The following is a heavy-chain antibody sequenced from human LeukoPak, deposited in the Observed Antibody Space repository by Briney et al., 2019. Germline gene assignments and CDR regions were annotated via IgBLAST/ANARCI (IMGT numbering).Heavy chain of an antibody. CDR1: GITFSSYS. CDR3: AGRHCTNGVCPFDY. V-gene: IGHV3-21*01. Sequence: GGSLRLSCATSGITFSSYSMNWVRQAPGKGLEWVSSISMNGGSKYYADSVKGRFTISRDNAKSSLLLQLNSLRAEDTAVYYCAGRHCTNGVCPFDYWGQGILVAVSS. J-gene: IGHJ4*02. CDR2: ISMNGGSK. D-gene: IGHD2-8*01.